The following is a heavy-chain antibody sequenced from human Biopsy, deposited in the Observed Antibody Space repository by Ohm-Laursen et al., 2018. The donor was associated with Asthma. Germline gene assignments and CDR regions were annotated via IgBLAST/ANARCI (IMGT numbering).Heavy chain of an antibody. V-gene: IGHV1-3*04. CDR2: VNTGNGDT. D-gene: IGHD3-9*01. J-gene: IGHJ3*01. Sequence: GASVKVSCKSSGYNFISSAIHWVRQAPGQRLEWMGGVNTGNGDTKYSQKFQGRVTITRDTSASTAYMELRSLRSEDTATYYCARTYYDFLTGQVKDVFGVWGQGTMVTVSS. CDR1: GYNFISSA. CDR3: ARTYYDFLTGQVKDVFGV.